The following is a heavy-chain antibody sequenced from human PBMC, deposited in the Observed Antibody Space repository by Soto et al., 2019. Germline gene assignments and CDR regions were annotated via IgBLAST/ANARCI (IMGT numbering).Heavy chain of an antibody. CDR3: ARSGRSGYYYYYGMDV. CDR1: GDSISGYY. V-gene: IGHV4-59*01. D-gene: IGHD3-22*01. CDR2: XXXXXXX. J-gene: IGHJ6*02. Sequence: SETLSLTCTVSGDSISGYYWSWIRQPPGKGLEWIGXXXXXXXXXXXXSLKSRVTMSIDTSKNQFSLRLSSVTAADTAVYYCARSGRSGYYYYYGMDVWGQGTTVTVSS.